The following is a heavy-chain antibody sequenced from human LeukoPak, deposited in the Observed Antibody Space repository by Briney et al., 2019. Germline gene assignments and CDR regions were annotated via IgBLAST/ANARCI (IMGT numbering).Heavy chain of an antibody. D-gene: IGHD6-6*01. CDR3: AREYSSSYGYFDY. V-gene: IGHV7-4-1*02. Sequence: GASVKVSCKASGYTFSDYAIHWVRQAPGQGLEWMGWINTNTGNPTFAQGFTRRFVFSLDTSVSTAYLQISSLKAEDTAVYYCAREYSSSYGYFDYWGQGTLVIVSS. J-gene: IGHJ4*03. CDR2: INTNTGNP. CDR1: GYTFSDYA.